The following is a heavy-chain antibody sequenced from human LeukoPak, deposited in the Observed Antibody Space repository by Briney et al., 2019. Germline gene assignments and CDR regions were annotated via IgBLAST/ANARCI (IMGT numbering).Heavy chain of an antibody. V-gene: IGHV4-28*01. CDR2: IYYSGST. J-gene: IGHJ4*02. CDR1: GYSISSSNW. D-gene: IGHD3-3*01. Sequence: ASETLSLTCAVSGYSISSSNWWGWIRQPPGKGLEWIGYIYYSGSTYCNPSLKSRVTMSVDTSKNQFSLKLSSVTAVDTAVYYCARYYDFWSGFDYWGQGTLVTVSS. CDR3: ARYYDFWSGFDY.